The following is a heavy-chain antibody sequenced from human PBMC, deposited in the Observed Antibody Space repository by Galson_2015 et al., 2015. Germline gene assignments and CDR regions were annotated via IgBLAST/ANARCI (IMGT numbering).Heavy chain of an antibody. CDR2: IHSAGST. D-gene: IGHD4-17*01. Sequence: SLRLSCAASGFTVSSNYMNWVRQAPGKGLEWVSVIHSAGSTYYAGSVKGRFTISRDNSKNTLYLQMNSLRAEDTAVYYCAREGKASTVFFFDYWGQGTLVTVSS. V-gene: IGHV3-53*01. CDR1: GFTVSSNY. J-gene: IGHJ4*02. CDR3: AREGKASTVFFFDY.